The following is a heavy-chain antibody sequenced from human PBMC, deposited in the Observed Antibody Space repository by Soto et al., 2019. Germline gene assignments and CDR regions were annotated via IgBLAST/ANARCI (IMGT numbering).Heavy chain of an antibody. D-gene: IGHD6-19*01. CDR3: ARYSSGSTGGFDY. CDR1: GFTVSSNY. Sequence: EVQLVESGGGLIQPGGSLRLSCAASGFTVSSNYMSWVRQAPGKGLEWVSVIYSGGSTYYADSVKGRFTISGDNSKNTLYRQMNSLRAEDTAVYYCARYSSGSTGGFDYWGQGTLVTVSS. V-gene: IGHV3-53*01. CDR2: IYSGGST. J-gene: IGHJ4*02.